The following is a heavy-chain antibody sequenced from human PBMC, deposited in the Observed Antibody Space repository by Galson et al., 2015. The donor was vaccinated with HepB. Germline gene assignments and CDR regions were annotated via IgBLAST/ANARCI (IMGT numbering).Heavy chain of an antibody. V-gene: IGHV1-69*04. D-gene: IGHD6-6*01. CDR1: GGTFRPYG. J-gene: IGHJ3*02. CDR2: IIPILDVA. Sequence: SVKVSCKASGGTFRPYGISWVRQAPGQGLEWMGRIIPILDVANYAQKFQGRVTITADKLMSTAYMELSSLRSEDTAVYYCATDSSSSGGAFDIWGQGTMVTVSS. CDR3: ATDSSSSGGAFDI.